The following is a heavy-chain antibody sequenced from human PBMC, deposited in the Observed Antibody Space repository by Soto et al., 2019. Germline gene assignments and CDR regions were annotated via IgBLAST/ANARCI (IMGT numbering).Heavy chain of an antibody. CDR1: GFTVSSNY. CDR2: IYSGGST. Sequence: GSLRLSCAASGFTVSSNYMSWVRQAPGKGLEWVSVIYSGGSTYYADSVKGRFTISRDNSKNTLYLQMNSLRAEDTAVYYCARDRFTMVRGVTYYYYGMDVWGQGTTVTVSS. D-gene: IGHD3-10*01. V-gene: IGHV3-53*01. CDR3: ARDRFTMVRGVTYYYYGMDV. J-gene: IGHJ6*02.